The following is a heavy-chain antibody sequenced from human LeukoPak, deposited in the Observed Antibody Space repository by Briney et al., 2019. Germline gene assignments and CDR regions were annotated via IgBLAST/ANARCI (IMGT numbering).Heavy chain of an antibody. CDR3: ARETGYYDSSGPRGFDY. CDR2: INAGNGNT. CDR1: GYTFTSYA. Sequence: GASVKVSCKASGYTFTSYAMHWVRQAPGQRLEWMGWINAGNGNTKYSQKFQGRVTITRDTSASTAYMELSSLRSEDTAVYYCARETGYYDSSGPRGFDYWGQGTLVTVSS. J-gene: IGHJ4*02. D-gene: IGHD3-22*01. V-gene: IGHV1-3*01.